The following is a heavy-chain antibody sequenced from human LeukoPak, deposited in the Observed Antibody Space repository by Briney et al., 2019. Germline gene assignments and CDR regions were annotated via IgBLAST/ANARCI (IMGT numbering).Heavy chain of an antibody. J-gene: IGHJ6*03. D-gene: IGHD2-21*02. CDR2: IRYDGSNK. V-gene: IGHV3-30*02. CDR1: GFTFRSYG. CDR3: ARTRGGDSENYYYYMDV. Sequence: GGSRRLSCAASGFTFRSYGMHWVRQAPGKGLEWVAFIRYDGSNKKYVDSVKGRFTISRDNSKNPLSLQMTSLRPEDTAVYYCARTRGGDSENYYYYMDVWGKGTTVTVSS.